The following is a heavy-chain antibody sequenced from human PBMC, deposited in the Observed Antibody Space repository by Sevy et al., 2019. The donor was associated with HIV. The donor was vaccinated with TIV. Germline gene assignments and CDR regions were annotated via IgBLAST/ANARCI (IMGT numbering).Heavy chain of an antibody. J-gene: IGHJ6*02. Sequence: GGSLRLSCAASGFSLTTSDMHWVRQAPGKGLEWVAYVRNDGSNKYYPDSVRDRFTISRDSPKNTLYLQMNSLRDEDTAIYYCARGRKTTEEWLEELDYYYGLDVWGQGTTVTVSS. V-gene: IGHV3-30*02. CDR2: VRNDGSNK. CDR3: ARGRKTTEEWLEELDYYYGLDV. D-gene: IGHD2-8*01. CDR1: GFSLTTSD.